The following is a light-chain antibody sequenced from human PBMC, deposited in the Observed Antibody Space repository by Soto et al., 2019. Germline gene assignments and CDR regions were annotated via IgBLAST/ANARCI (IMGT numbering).Light chain of an antibody. CDR2: GTS. CDR3: QQYGSSPRT. Sequence: ATLSCRASQSVSNRIAWYQQKPGQAPRLLIYGTSSRATGIPDRFSGSGSGTDFTLTISRLEPEDFAVYYCQQYGSSPRTFGQGTKVDIK. J-gene: IGKJ1*01. CDR1: QSVSNR. V-gene: IGKV3-20*01.